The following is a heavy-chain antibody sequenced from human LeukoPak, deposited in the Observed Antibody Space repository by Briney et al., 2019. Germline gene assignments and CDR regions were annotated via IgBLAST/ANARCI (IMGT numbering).Heavy chain of an antibody. J-gene: IGHJ3*01. CDR3: ANEYSKGDV. Sequence: GGSLRLSCGASGFTFSNYAMSWVRQAPGKGLEWVSGINDNGSTRFYAASVKGRFTISRDNSKNTLYLQMNSLRAEDAAIYYCANEYSKGDVWGQGTMVTVSS. V-gene: IGHV3-23*01. D-gene: IGHD4-11*01. CDR2: INDNGSTR. CDR1: GFTFSNYA.